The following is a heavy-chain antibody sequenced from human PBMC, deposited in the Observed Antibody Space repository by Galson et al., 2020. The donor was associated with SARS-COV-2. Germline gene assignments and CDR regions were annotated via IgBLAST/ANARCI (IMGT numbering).Heavy chain of an antibody. Sequence: SETLSLTCAVYGESFSPNYWNWVRLSPGRGLEWIGEITHSGDASYNPSLKSRVTISTDTSKNQFSLSLRSVTAADTAIYYCARARPSRSGFYYYYHMDVWAKGTTVTVSS. J-gene: IGHJ6*03. CDR3: ARARPSRSGFYYYYHMDV. CDR1: GESFSPNY. D-gene: IGHD3-22*01. V-gene: IGHV4-34*01. CDR2: ITHSGDA.